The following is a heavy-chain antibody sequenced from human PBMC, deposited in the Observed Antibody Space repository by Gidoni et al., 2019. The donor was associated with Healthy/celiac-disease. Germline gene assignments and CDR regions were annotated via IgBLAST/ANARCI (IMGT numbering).Heavy chain of an antibody. CDR1: GGSFSCYY. CDR3: ARGEDIVVVVAATAGAFDI. Sequence: QVQLQQWGAGLLKPSETLSLTCAVYGGSFSCYYWSWIRQPPGQGLEWIGEINHSGSTNYNPSLKSRVTISVDTSKNQFSLKLSSVTAADTAVYYCARGEDIVVVVAATAGAFDIWGQGTMVTVSS. CDR2: INHSGST. J-gene: IGHJ3*02. V-gene: IGHV4-34*01. D-gene: IGHD2-15*01.